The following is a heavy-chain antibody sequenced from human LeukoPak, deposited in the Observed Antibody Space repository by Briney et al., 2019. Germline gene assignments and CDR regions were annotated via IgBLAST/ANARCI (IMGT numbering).Heavy chain of an antibody. CDR3: AGGRITMVRGAARRGYGMDV. CDR2: ISSSSSYI. J-gene: IGHJ6*02. D-gene: IGHD3-10*01. Sequence: PGGSLRLSCAASGFTFSSYSMNWVRQAPGKGLDWVSSISSSSSYIYYADSVKGRFTISRDNAKNSLYLQMNSLRAEDTAVYYCAGGRITMVRGAARRGYGMDVWGQGTTVTVSS. V-gene: IGHV3-21*01. CDR1: GFTFSSYS.